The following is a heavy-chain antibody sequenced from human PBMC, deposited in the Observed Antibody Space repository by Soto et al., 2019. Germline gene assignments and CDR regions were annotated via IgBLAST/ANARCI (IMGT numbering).Heavy chain of an antibody. CDR3: GKGDTIFGVVDD. Sequence: GPLRLSCSVSGFTFSDYFITWIRQAPGKGLEWISYINNDATYRKYADSVKGRFTVSRDNAKNSVFLQMNSLRPEDTALYYCGKGDTIFGVVDDWGPGTPVTVSS. CDR1: GFTFSDYF. D-gene: IGHD3-3*01. V-gene: IGHV3-11*06. J-gene: IGHJ4*02. CDR2: INNDATYR.